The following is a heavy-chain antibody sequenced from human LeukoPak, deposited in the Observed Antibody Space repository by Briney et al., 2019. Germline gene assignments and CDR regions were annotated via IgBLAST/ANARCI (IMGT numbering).Heavy chain of an antibody. Sequence: GASVKVSCKASGYTFTSYAMHWVRQAPGQRLEWMGWINAGNGNTKYSQKFQGRVTITRDTSASTAYMELSSLRSEDTAVYYCAREGGGIVVVMYYFDYWGQGTLVTVPS. D-gene: IGHD2-2*01. V-gene: IGHV1-3*01. CDR2: INAGNGNT. CDR3: AREGGGIVVVMYYFDY. CDR1: GYTFTSYA. J-gene: IGHJ4*02.